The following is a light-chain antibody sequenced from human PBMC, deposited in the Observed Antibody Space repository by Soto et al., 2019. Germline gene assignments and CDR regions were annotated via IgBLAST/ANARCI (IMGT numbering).Light chain of an antibody. CDR3: QQYGSSPVT. CDR2: GAS. CDR1: QSVSSSY. J-gene: IGKJ2*01. Sequence: EIVLTQSPGTLSLSPGERATLSCRASQSVSSSYLAWYQQKPGQAPRLLIYGASSRATGIPDRFSGSGSGTDFTLTISRLEPEDFAVYYCQQYGSSPVTFDQGTKLEIK. V-gene: IGKV3-20*01.